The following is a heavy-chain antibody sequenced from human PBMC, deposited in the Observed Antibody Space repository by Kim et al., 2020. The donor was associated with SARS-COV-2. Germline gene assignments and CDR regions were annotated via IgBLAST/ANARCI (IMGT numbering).Heavy chain of an antibody. J-gene: IGHJ5*02. CDR2: IYYTGSP. D-gene: IGHD3-10*01. Sequence: SETLSLTCSVSGGSISSHYWSWIRQPPGKGLEWIGYIYYTGSPNYSPSLKSRVTISADTSKSQFSLKLTSVTAADTAAYYCVRGRTYFYVSGRPSHWFDPWGQGAQVTVSS. CDR1: GGSISSHY. V-gene: IGHV4-59*11. CDR3: VRGRTYFYVSGRPSHWFDP.